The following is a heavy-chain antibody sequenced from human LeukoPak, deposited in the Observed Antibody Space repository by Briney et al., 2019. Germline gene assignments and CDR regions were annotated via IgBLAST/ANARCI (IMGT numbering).Heavy chain of an antibody. J-gene: IGHJ5*02. D-gene: IGHD4-11*01. CDR2: IWYDGSNK. Sequence: TGGSLRLSCAASGFTFSSYGMHWVRQAPGKGLEWVAVIWYDGSNKYYADSVKGRFTISRDNSKNTLYLQMNSLRAEDTAVYYCARDHDYLGWFDPWGQGTLVTVSS. CDR3: ARDHDYLGWFDP. V-gene: IGHV3-33*01. CDR1: GFTFSSYG.